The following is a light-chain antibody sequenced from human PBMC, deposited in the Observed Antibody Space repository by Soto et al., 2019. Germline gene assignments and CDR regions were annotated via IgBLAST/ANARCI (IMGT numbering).Light chain of an antibody. CDR3: QHYNNWPLT. Sequence: EIVLTQSPGTLSLSPGERATLSCRASQSVSSYLAWYQQKPGQAPRLLIYDASNRATGIPARFSGSGSGTDFTLTISSLEPEDFAVYYCQHYNNWPLTFGGGTKVDIK. CDR1: QSVSSY. V-gene: IGKV3-11*01. J-gene: IGKJ4*01. CDR2: DAS.